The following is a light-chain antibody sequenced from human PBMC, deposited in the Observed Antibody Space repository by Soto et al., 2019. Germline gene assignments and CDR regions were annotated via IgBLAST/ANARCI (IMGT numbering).Light chain of an antibody. J-gene: IGKJ1*01. CDR2: DAS. CDR3: QQRSNWPQRT. CDR1: QSVSSY. Sequence: EIVMTQSPATLSVSPGERATLSCRASQSVSSYLDCYQHKPGQARRLLIYDASNRATGIPARFSGSGSGTDFTLTISSLEPEDFAVYYCQQRSNWPQRTFGQGTKVDIK. V-gene: IGKV3-11*01.